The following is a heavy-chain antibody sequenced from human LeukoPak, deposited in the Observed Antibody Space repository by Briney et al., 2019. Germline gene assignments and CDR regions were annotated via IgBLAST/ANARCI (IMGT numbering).Heavy chain of an antibody. CDR3: AKGGSVPGTFYN. Sequence: GGSLRLSCAASGFTFSSYAMSWVRQAPGKGLEWVSAISGSGGSTYYADSVKGRFTISRDNSKNTLYLQMSSLRAEDTAVYYCAKGGSVPGTFYNWGQGTLVTVSS. V-gene: IGHV3-23*01. CDR1: GFTFSSYA. CDR2: ISGSGGST. J-gene: IGHJ4*02. D-gene: IGHD5/OR15-5a*01.